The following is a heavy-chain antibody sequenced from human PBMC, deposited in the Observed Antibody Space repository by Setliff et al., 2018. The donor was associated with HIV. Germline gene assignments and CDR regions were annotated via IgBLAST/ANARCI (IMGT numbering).Heavy chain of an antibody. CDR2: ISSSGSTI. CDR3: ARDGYMLYSYYYGMDV. V-gene: IGHV3-48*04. Sequence: PGGSLRLSCVASGFTFSRYAMSWVRQAPGKGLEWVSYISSSGSTIYYADSVKGRFTISRDNAKNSLYLQMNSLRAEDTAVYYCARDGYMLYSYYYGMDVWGQGTTVTVSS. D-gene: IGHD5-12*01. CDR1: GFTFSRYA. J-gene: IGHJ6*02.